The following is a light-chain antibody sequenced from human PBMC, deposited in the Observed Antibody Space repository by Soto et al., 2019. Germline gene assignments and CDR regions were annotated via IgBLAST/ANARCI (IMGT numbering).Light chain of an antibody. V-gene: IGKV3-15*01. CDR1: QSVSSN. Sequence: EVVMTQSPATLSVSLGARATLSCRASQSVSSNLAWYQQKPGQAPRLLIYGASTRATGIPARFSGSGSGTEFTLTISSLQSEDFAVYSCQQYNNWPLTFGGGTKVEIK. J-gene: IGKJ4*01. CDR3: QQYNNWPLT. CDR2: GAS.